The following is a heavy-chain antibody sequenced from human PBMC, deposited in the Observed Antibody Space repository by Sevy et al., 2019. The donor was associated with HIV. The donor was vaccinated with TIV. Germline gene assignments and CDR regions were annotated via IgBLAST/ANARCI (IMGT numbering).Heavy chain of an antibody. CDR2: INPNSGGT. D-gene: IGHD4-17*01. Sequence: ASVKVSCKASGYTFTGYYMHWVRQAPGQGLEWMGWINPNSGGTNYAQKFQGRVTMTRDTSISTAYMELSRLRSDDTAVYYCARDYGDFEGVDYWGQGTLVTVSS. J-gene: IGHJ4*02. CDR3: ARDYGDFEGVDY. CDR1: GYTFTGYY. V-gene: IGHV1-2*02.